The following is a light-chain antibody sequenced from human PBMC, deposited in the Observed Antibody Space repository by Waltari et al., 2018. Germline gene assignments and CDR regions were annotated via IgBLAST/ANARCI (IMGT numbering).Light chain of an antibody. CDR2: RAS. V-gene: IGKV3-15*01. CDR3: QQYDYWPPLT. CDR1: QSVGRN. Sequence: EIVVTQSPATLSVSPGERATLSCRASQSVGRNLAWYQQKPGQSPRLLIYRASARAAGVPARFSGSGSGTDFTLTISSLQSEDFAVYYCQQYDYWPPLTFGGGTKVEIK. J-gene: IGKJ4*01.